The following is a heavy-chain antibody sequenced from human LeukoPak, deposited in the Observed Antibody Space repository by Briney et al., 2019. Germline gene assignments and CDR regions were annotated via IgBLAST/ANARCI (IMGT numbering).Heavy chain of an antibody. J-gene: IGHJ4*02. D-gene: IGHD5-24*01. CDR2: ISSNGGSA. Sequence: GGSLRLSCSASGFTFSSYAMHWVRQAPGKGLEYVSAISSNGGSAYYADSVKGRFTISRDNSKNTLYLQMSSLRAEDTAVYYCAKDLRDGYNYFYYWGQGTLVTVSS. CDR3: AKDLRDGYNYFYY. CDR1: GFTFSSYA. V-gene: IGHV3-64D*06.